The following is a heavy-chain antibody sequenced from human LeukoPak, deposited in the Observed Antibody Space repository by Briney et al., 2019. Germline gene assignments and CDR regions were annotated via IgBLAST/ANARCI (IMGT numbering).Heavy chain of an antibody. CDR3: ARTPHDSSSWYDY. CDR2: IYPGDSDT. CDR1: GYSFNSYW. D-gene: IGHD6-13*01. V-gene: IGHV5-51*01. Sequence: GESLKISCKGSGYSFNSYWIAWVRQMPGKGLEWLGIIYPGDSDTRYSPAFKGQVTISADKSISSAYLQWSSLKPSDTAMYYCARTPHDSSSWYDYWGQGTLVTVSS. J-gene: IGHJ4*02.